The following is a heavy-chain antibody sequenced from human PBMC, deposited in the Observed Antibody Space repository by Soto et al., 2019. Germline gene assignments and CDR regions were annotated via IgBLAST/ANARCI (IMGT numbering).Heavy chain of an antibody. Sequence: ASVKVSCKASGYTFTSYAMHWVRQAPGQRLEWMGWINAGNGNTKYSQKFQGRVTITRDTSASTAYMELSSLRSEDTAVYYCAREEKEGVPAADYWGQGTLVTVSS. V-gene: IGHV1-3*01. J-gene: IGHJ4*02. D-gene: IGHD2-2*01. CDR2: INAGNGNT. CDR3: AREEKEGVPAADY. CDR1: GYTFTSYA.